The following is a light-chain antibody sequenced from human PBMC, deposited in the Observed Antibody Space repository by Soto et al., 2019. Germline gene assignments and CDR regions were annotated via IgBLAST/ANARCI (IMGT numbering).Light chain of an antibody. CDR2: EVS. CDR1: SSDIGNYNF. CDR3: SSCAGSNTYV. J-gene: IGLJ1*01. Sequence: QSVLTQPPSASGSPGQSVAVSCTGTSSDIGNYNFVSWYQQHPGKAPKLMIYEVSKRPSGVPDRFSGSKSGNTASLTVSGLQAEDEADYYCSSCAGSNTYVFGTGTKVTVL. V-gene: IGLV2-8*01.